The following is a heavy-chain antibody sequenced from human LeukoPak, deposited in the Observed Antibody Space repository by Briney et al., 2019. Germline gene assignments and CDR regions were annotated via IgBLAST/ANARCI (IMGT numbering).Heavy chain of an antibody. CDR2: INYSGST. V-gene: IGHV4-59*01. J-gene: IGHJ4*02. CDR1: GGAISSYY. CDR3: ARGSGYGGFDY. D-gene: IGHD5-12*01. Sequence: SETLSLTCTVSGGAISSYYWSWIRQPPGKGLEWIGYINYSGSTNYNPSFKSRVTISVDTSKNQFSLKLSSVTAADTAVYYCARGSGYGGFDYWGQGTLVTVSS.